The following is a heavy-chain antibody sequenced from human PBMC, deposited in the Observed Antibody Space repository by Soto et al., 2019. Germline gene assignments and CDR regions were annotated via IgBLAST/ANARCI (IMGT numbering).Heavy chain of an antibody. Sequence: EAQLSESGGGLIQPGGSLRLSCVASGFTFRNFAMNWVRQAPGKGLEWVSGTSGSGGSTSYGDSVKGRFIISRDKSKSTLYLQMNSLRVEDTAVYYCASLYCSGGSCEADAFDVWGPGTRVTVSS. V-gene: IGHV3-23*01. CDR1: GFTFRNFA. CDR2: TSGSGGST. D-gene: IGHD2-15*01. CDR3: ASLYCSGGSCEADAFDV. J-gene: IGHJ3*01.